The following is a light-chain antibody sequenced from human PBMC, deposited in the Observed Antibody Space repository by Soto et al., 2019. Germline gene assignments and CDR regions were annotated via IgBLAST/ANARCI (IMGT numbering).Light chain of an antibody. CDR2: KAS. J-gene: IGKJ4*01. Sequence: DIQMTQSASSLSASVGDRVTITCRASQSISSWLAWYQQKPGKAPKLLMYKASNLESGVPSRFSGSGSGTEFTLTISSLQPDDFATYHCQQYNDYPLTFGGGTKVEIK. V-gene: IGKV1-5*03. CDR1: QSISSW. CDR3: QQYNDYPLT.